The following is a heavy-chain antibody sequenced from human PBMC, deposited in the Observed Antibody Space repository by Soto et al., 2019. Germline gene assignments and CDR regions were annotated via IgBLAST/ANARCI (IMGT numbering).Heavy chain of an antibody. CDR2: ISAYNGNT. J-gene: IGHJ5*02. D-gene: IGHD2-8*01. V-gene: IGHV1-18*04. CDR3: ARAYCTNGVCLRFDP. CDR1: GYTFTSYG. Sequence: QVQLVQSGAEVKKPGASVKVSCKASGYTFTSYGISWVRQAPGQGLEWMGWISAYNGNTNYAQKLQGRVTMTTDTATSTAYMELRSLRSDDTAVYYCARAYCTNGVCLRFDPWGQGTLVTVSS.